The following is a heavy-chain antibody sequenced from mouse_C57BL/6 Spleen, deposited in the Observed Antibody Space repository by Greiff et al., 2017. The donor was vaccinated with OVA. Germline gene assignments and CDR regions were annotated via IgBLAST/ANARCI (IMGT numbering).Heavy chain of an antibody. J-gene: IGHJ2*01. Sequence: VQLKESGPELVKPGASVKISCKASGYSFTGYYMNWVKQSPEKSLEWIGEINPSTGGTTYNQKFKAKATLTVDKSSSTAYMQLKSLTSEDSAVYYCARGGSTVVDPTDYWGQGTTLTVSS. CDR1: GYSFTGYY. CDR2: INPSTGGT. V-gene: IGHV1-42*01. D-gene: IGHD1-1*01. CDR3: ARGGSTVVDPTDY.